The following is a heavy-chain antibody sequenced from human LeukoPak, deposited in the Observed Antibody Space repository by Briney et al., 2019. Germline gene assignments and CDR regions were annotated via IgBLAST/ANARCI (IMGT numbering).Heavy chain of an antibody. CDR2: IGDNGAAI. Sequence: GGSLRLSCAASGFTFSTYAMSWVRQAPGKGLEWVSAIGDNGAAIYYADSVKGRFTISRDNSKNTLYVQMNSLRAEDTAVYYCAMSPVVPAAPFDYWGQGTLVTVSS. CDR1: GFTFSTYA. CDR3: AMSPVVPAAPFDY. D-gene: IGHD2-2*01. J-gene: IGHJ4*02. V-gene: IGHV3-23*01.